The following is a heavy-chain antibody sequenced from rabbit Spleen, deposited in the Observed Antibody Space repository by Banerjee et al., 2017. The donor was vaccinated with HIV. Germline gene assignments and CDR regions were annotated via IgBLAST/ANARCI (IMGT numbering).Heavy chain of an antibody. V-gene: IGHV1S45*01. CDR3: ARDTSSSFSSYGMDL. CDR1: GFSFSGTDY. J-gene: IGHJ6*01. D-gene: IGHD1-1*01. CDR2: IDTGSSGFT. Sequence: QEQLEESGGDLVKPGASLTLTCTASGFSFSGTDYICWVRQAPGKGLEWIACIDTGSSGFTYFASWAKGRFTISKTSSTTVTLQMTSLTAADTATYFCARDTSSSFSSYGMDLWGPGTLVTVS.